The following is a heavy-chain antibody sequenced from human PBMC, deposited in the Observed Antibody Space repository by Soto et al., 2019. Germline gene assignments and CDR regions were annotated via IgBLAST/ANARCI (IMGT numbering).Heavy chain of an antibody. V-gene: IGHV3-64*04. CDR3: ARGPLIYYGMDV. Sequence: GGSLRLSCSASGFTFSSYAMHWVRQAPGKGLEYVSAISSNGGSTYYADSVKGRFTISRDNAKNTLYLQMNSLRAEDTAVYYCARGPLIYYGMDVWGQGTTVPVSS. J-gene: IGHJ6*02. CDR2: ISSNGGST. CDR1: GFTFSSYA.